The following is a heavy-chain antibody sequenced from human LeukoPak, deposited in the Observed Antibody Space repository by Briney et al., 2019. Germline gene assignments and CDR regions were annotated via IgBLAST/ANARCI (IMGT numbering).Heavy chain of an antibody. V-gene: IGHV1-18*01. J-gene: IGHJ5*02. D-gene: IGHD2-2*01. CDR2: ISAYNGNT. CDR3: ARGTATLPAAITGWFDP. CDR1: GYTFTSYG. Sequence: ASVKVSCKASGYTFTSYGISWVRQAPGQGLEWMGWISAYNGNTNYAQKLQGRVTMTTDTSTSTAYMELRSLRSDDTAVYYCARGTATLPAAITGWFDPWGQGTLVTVSS.